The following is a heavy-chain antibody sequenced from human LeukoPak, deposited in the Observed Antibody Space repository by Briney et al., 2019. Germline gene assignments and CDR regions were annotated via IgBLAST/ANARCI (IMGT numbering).Heavy chain of an antibody. V-gene: IGHV3-23*01. CDR2: ISGSGGST. CDR3: AKAPVFSPNWFDP. Sequence: GGSLRLSCAASGFTFSSYAMSWVRQAPGEGLGWVSDISGSGGSTYYADSVKGRFTISRDNSKNTLYLQMNSLRAEDTAVYYCAKAPVFSPNWFDPWGQGTLVTVSS. D-gene: IGHD3-10*01. CDR1: GFTFSSYA. J-gene: IGHJ5*02.